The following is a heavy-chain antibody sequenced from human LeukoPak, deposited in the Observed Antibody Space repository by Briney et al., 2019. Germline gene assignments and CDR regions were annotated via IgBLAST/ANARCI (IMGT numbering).Heavy chain of an antibody. CDR3: ARGRDGFIFDY. CDR1: GGSISSYY. D-gene: IGHD5-24*01. V-gene: IGHV4-59*01. Sequence: SETLSLTCTVSGGSISSYYWSWIRQPPGKGLEWIGYIYYSGSTNYNPSLKSRVTISVDTSKNQFSLKLSSVTAADTAVYYCARGRDGFIFDYWGQGTLVTVSS. CDR2: IYYSGST. J-gene: IGHJ4*02.